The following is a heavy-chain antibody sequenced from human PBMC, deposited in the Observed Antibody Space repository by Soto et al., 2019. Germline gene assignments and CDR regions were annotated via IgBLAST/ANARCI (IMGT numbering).Heavy chain of an antibody. CDR1: GGSIRSSSYY. Sequence: SETLSLTCTGSGGSIRSSSYYWGWIRQPPGKGLEWIGSIYYSGYTYYNPSLKSRVTISVDTSKNQFSLKLSSVTAADTAVYYCARHNRPLYVGYYYDMDVWGQGTTVT. D-gene: IGHD3-16*01. J-gene: IGHJ6*02. CDR3: ARHNRPLYVGYYYDMDV. V-gene: IGHV4-39*01. CDR2: IYYSGYT.